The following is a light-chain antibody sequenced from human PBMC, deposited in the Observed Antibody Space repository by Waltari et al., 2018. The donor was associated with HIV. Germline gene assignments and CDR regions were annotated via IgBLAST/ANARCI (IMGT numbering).Light chain of an antibody. CDR2: WAS. V-gene: IGKV4-1*01. CDR1: QTVLYNSNNKNY. Sequence: DILMPQSPASLAVSLGARADINCKSSQTVLYNSNNKNYFAWYQQKAGHPPNLLIYWASTRESGVPDRFSGSGSGTDFTLTISSLQAADVAVYYCQQYYSSPPTFGQGTKVEIK. CDR3: QQYYSSPPT. J-gene: IGKJ1*01.